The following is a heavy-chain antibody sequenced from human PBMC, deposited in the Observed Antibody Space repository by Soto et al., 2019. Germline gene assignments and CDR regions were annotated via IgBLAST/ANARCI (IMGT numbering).Heavy chain of an antibody. CDR2: ISGSGGGT. Sequence: EVQLLESGGGLVHPGGSLRLSCVASGFTFSSYAMSWVRLAPGKGLEWVSGISGSGGGTYYADSVKGRFTISRDNSKNTLYLQMNSLRADDTAVYYCAKDLGSYGSGSGSLFDPWGQGTLVTVSS. J-gene: IGHJ5*02. CDR1: GFTFSSYA. CDR3: AKDLGSYGSGSGSLFDP. V-gene: IGHV3-23*01. D-gene: IGHD3-10*01.